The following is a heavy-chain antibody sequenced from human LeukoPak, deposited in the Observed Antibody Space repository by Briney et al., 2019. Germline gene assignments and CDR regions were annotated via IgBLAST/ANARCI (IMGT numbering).Heavy chain of an antibody. CDR1: GGSFSGYY. Sequence: SETLSLTCAVYGGSFSGYYWSWIRQPPGKGLEWLGEINHSGSTNYNPSLKSRVTISVDTSKNQFSLKLSSVTAADTAVYYCARAHPYSSGWKYYFDYWGQGTLVTVSS. CDR2: INHSGST. V-gene: IGHV4-34*09. J-gene: IGHJ4*02. D-gene: IGHD6-19*01. CDR3: ARAHPYSSGWKYYFDY.